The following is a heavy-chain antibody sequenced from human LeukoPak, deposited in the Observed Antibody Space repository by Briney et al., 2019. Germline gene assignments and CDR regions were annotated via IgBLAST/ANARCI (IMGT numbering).Heavy chain of an antibody. CDR3: ARDVAIWVYFDY. Sequence: SETLSLTCAVSGGSISSRNWWSWVRQPPGKGLEWIGEIYHSGSTNYNPSLKTRVTISVDTSKNQFSLKLSSVTAADTAVYYCARDVAIWVYFDYWGQGTLVTVSS. V-gene: IGHV4-4*02. D-gene: IGHD2-21*01. J-gene: IGHJ4*02. CDR2: IYHSGST. CDR1: GGSISSRNW.